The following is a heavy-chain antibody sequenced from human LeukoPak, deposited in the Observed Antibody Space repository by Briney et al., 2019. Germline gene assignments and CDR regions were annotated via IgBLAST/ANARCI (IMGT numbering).Heavy chain of an antibody. CDR3: VLGDGKD. J-gene: IGHJ4*02. CDR2: IHEDGSEK. V-gene: IGHV3-7*03. D-gene: IGHD4-23*01. CDR1: GFTFSRTW. Sequence: GGALRLSCAASGFTFSRTWMSWGGQAPGKGLEWVANIHEDGSEKYYVESVKGRFTVSRDNAKNSLNLQMSSMRAEDTAVYYCVLGDGKDWGQGTLVTVSS.